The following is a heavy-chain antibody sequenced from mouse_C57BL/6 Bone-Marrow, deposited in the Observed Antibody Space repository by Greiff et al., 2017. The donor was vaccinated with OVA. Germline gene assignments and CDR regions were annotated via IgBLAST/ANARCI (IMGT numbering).Heavy chain of an antibody. CDR2: INPGSGGT. CDR1: GYAFTNYL. CDR3: ARSGDGYYGYYAMDY. J-gene: IGHJ4*01. D-gene: IGHD2-3*01. Sequence: QVQLQQSGAELVRPGTSVKVSCKASGYAFTNYLIEWVKQRPGQGLEWIGVINPGSGGTNYNEKFKGKATLTADKSSSTAYMRLSSLTSEDSAVYFCARSGDGYYGYYAMDYWGQGTSVTVSS. V-gene: IGHV1-54*01.